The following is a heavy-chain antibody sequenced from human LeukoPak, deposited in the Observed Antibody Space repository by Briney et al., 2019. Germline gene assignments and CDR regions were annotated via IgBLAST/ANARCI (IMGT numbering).Heavy chain of an antibody. D-gene: IGHD2-2*02. CDR3: ARGRIVVVPAAILLRIAVAYSFDY. CDR2: INHSGST. Sequence: SETLSLTCAVYGGSFSGYYWSWIRQPPGKGLEWIGEINHSGSTNYNPSLKSRVTISVDTSKNQSSLKLSSVTAADTAVYYCARGRIVVVPAAILLRIAVAYSFDYWGQGTLVTVSS. CDR1: GGSFSGYY. V-gene: IGHV4-34*01. J-gene: IGHJ4*02.